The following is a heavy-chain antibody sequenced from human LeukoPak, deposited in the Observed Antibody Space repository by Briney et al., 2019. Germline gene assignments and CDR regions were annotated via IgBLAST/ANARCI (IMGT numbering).Heavy chain of an antibody. D-gene: IGHD4-17*01. J-gene: IGHJ4*02. Sequence: GGSLRLSCAASGFTFSSYSMNWVRQAPGKGLEWVSSISSSSSYIYYADSVKGRFTISRDNAKNSLYLRMNSLRAEDTAVYYCARVTGGDYFDYWGQGTLVTVSS. CDR2: ISSSSSYI. CDR3: ARVTGGDYFDY. V-gene: IGHV3-21*01. CDR1: GFTFSSYS.